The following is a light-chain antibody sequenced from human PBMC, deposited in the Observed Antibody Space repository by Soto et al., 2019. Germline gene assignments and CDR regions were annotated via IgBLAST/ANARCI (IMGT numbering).Light chain of an antibody. CDR3: AAWDDSLNGRV. J-gene: IGLJ3*02. CDR1: SSNIGSQT. V-gene: IGLV1-44*01. Sequence: QSVLTQPPSASGTPGQRVTISCSGSSSNIGSQTVSWYQQVTGTAPKLLIYSYNQRPSGVPDRFSGSKTGTSASLAISGLQSEDEADYYCAAWDDSLNGRVFGGGTKVTVL. CDR2: SYN.